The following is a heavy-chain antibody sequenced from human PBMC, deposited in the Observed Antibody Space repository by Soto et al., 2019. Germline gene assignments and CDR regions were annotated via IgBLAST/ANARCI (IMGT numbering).Heavy chain of an antibody. CDR2: IKSKNDGETT. CDR1: GFTFYTAW. D-gene: IGHD3-3*01. CDR3: VTDTRGS. V-gene: IGHV3-15*07. J-gene: IGHJ5*02. Sequence: EVQLVESGGDLVKPGGSLRLSCAASGFTFYTAWLNWVRQAPGKGLEWVGRIKSKNDGETTDYAAPVKGRFTISRDDSRNTLYVQMKSLKSDDTAVYYCVTDTRGSWGQGTLVTVSS.